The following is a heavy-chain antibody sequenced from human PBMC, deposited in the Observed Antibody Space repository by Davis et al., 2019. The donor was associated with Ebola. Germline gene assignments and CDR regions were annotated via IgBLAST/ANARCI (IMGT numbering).Heavy chain of an antibody. J-gene: IGHJ6*04. CDR3: ARDSYGMDV. V-gene: IGHV3-33*01. CDR1: GFTFSNYG. Sequence: GESLKISCAASGFTFSNYGMHWLRQAPGKGLEWVAAILYDGSKKYYADSLKGRFTISRDNSKNTVYMEMNSLRAEETAVYYCARDSYGMDVWGKGSTVTVSS. CDR2: ILYDGSKK.